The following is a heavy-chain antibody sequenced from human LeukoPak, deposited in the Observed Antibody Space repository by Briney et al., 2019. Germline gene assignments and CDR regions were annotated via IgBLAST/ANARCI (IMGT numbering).Heavy chain of an antibody. Sequence: SETLSLTCAVYGGSFSGYYWSWIRQPPGKGLEWIGEINHSGSTNYNPSLKSRVTTSVDTSKNQFSLKLSSVTAADTAVYYCAREWAAAVYGFDPWGQGTLVTVSS. CDR1: GGSFSGYY. J-gene: IGHJ5*02. D-gene: IGHD6-13*01. CDR3: AREWAAAVYGFDP. CDR2: INHSGST. V-gene: IGHV4-34*01.